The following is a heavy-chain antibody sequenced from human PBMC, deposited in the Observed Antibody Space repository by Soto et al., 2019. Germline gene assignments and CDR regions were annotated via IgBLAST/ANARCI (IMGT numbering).Heavy chain of an antibody. CDR3: TTDWGYCSGGSCFYYYYGMDV. J-gene: IGHJ6*02. CDR2: IKSKTDGGTT. V-gene: IGHV3-15*07. Sequence: GGSLRLSCAASGFTFSNAWMNWVRQAPGKGLEWVGRIKSKTDGGTTEYAAPVKGRFTISRDDSKNTLYLQMNSLKTVDTAVYYCTTDWGYCSGGSCFYYYYGMDVWGQGTTVTVSS. D-gene: IGHD2-15*01. CDR1: GFTFSNAW.